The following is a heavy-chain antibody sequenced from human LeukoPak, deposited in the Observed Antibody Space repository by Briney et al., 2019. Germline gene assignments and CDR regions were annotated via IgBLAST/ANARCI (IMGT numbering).Heavy chain of an antibody. V-gene: IGHV3-49*04. D-gene: IGHD3-3*01. CDR2: LLAKRYTGTT. J-gene: IGHJ4*02. CDR3: TRGVRLSTSGVVYYFDY. CDR1: GFTFGDYA. Sequence: GESLRLSCATSGFTFGDYAMSWVRQAPGKGLEWVGFLLAKRYTGTTECAASVKGRFTIPRDDSKSYAYLQMDSLKTEDTAVYYCTRGVRLSTSGVVYYFDYWGQGTLVTVSS.